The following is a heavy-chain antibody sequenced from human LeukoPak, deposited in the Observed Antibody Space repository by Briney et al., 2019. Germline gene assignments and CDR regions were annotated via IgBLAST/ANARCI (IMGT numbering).Heavy chain of an antibody. J-gene: IGHJ6*03. CDR2: MNPNSGNT. Sequence: GASVKVSCKASGYTFTSYDINWVRQATGQGLEWMGWMNPNSGNTGYEQKSQGRVTMTRTTSISTAYMELRSLRSADTAVYYCATVGPHYYYYMDVWGKGTTVTVSS. CDR3: ATVGPHYYYYMDV. V-gene: IGHV1-8*01. CDR1: GYTFTSYD.